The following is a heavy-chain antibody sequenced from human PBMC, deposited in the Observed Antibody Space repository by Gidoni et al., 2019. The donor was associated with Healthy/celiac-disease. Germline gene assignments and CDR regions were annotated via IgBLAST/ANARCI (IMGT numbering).Heavy chain of an antibody. CDR1: GGSISSSCYY. Sequence: QLQLQESSPGLVNPSATLSLTCSVPGGSISSSCYYWGWIRQPPGKGLEWIGSIYYSGSTYYNPSLKSRVTISVDTSKNQFSLKLSSVTAADTAVYYCARLYCSSTSCYAIVFDPWGQGTLVTVSS. V-gene: IGHV4-39*01. CDR3: ARLYCSSTSCYAIVFDP. D-gene: IGHD2-2*01. J-gene: IGHJ5*02. CDR2: IYYSGST.